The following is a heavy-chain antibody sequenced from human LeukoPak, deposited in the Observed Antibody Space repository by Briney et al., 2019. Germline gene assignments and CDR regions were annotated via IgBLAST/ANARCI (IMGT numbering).Heavy chain of an antibody. CDR2: IIPIFGTA. CDR3: ALWVDDILTGSPNVDY. D-gene: IGHD3-9*01. CDR1: GGTFSSYA. V-gene: IGHV1-69*13. Sequence: GASVKVSCKASGGTFSSYAISWVRQAPGQGLEWMGGIIPIFGTANYAQKFQGRVTITADESTSTAYMELSSLRPEDTAVYYCALWVDDILTGSPNVDYWGQGTLVTVSS. J-gene: IGHJ4*02.